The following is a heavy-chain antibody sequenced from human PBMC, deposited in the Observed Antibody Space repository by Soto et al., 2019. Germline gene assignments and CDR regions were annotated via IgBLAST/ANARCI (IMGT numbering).Heavy chain of an antibody. J-gene: IGHJ4*02. Sequence: SETLSLTCAVSGVSISSGNWWTWVRQSPQRGLEYIGEIFHDGTANYYPSFERRVAISVDTSKNQFSLKLTSVTAADTAIYFCARLVYDTRLNYMYFDFWGQGTLVTVPS. CDR1: GVSISSGNW. D-gene: IGHD3-10*01. CDR3: ARLVYDTRLNYMYFDF. CDR2: IFHDGTA. V-gene: IGHV4-4*02.